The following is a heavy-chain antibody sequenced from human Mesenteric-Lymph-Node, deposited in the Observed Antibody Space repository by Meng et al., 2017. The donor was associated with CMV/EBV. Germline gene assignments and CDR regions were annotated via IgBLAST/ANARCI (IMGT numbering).Heavy chain of an antibody. CDR1: GGSFSGYY. Sequence: QGRRQRWGAGLLKPSETLSLTCAVYGGSFSGYYRSWIRQPPGKGLEWIGEINHSGSTNSNPSLKSRVTISVDTSKNQFSLKLSSVTAADTAVYYCARHQRWLKSEGGFNYWGQGTLVTVSS. CDR3: ARHQRWLKSEGGFNY. V-gene: IGHV4-34*01. CDR2: INHSGST. J-gene: IGHJ4*02. D-gene: IGHD4-23*01.